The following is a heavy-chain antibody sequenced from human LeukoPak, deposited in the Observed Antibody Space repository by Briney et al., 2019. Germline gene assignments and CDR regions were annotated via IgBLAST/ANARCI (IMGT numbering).Heavy chain of an antibody. V-gene: IGHV3-30*18. Sequence: PGGSLRLSCAASGFTFSSYGMHWVRQAPGKGLEWVAVISYDGSNKYYADSVKGRFTISRDNSKSTLYLQMDSLRAEDTAVYYCAKRLLDNYADAFDIWGQGTMVTVSS. CDR2: ISYDGSNK. CDR3: AKRLLDNYADAFDI. J-gene: IGHJ3*02. CDR1: GFTFSSYG. D-gene: IGHD4-11*01.